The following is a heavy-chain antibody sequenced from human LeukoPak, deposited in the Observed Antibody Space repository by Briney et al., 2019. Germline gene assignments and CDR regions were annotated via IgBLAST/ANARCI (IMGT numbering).Heavy chain of an antibody. CDR3: ARDGPAYYGDYFDY. V-gene: IGHV4-30-4*08. CDR1: GGSISSGDYQ. J-gene: IGHJ4*02. CDR2: IYYSGSA. Sequence: SQTLSLTCTVSGGSISSGDYQWSWIRQPPGKGLEWIGYIYYSGSAYYNPSLKSRLTISADTSKNQFSLKLSSVTAADTAVYYCARDGPAYYGDYFDYWGQGTLVTVSS. D-gene: IGHD4-17*01.